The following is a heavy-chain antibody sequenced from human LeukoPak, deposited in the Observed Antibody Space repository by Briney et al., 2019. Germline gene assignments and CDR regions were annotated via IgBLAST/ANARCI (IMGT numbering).Heavy chain of an antibody. CDR3: AKGAEEGVVITAVYYYHMDV. J-gene: IGHJ6*03. V-gene: IGHV3-7*03. CDR2: IKKDGSEK. CDR1: GFTFSSYW. D-gene: IGHD3-22*01. Sequence: GGSLRLSCAASGFTFSSYWMSWVRQAPGKGLEWVANIKKDGSEKYYVDSVKGRFTISRDNAKNTLYLQMNSLRAEDTAIYFCAKGAEEGVVITAVYYYHMDVWGRGTTVTISS.